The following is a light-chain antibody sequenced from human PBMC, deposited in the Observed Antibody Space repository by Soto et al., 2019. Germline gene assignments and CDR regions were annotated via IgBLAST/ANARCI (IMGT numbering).Light chain of an antibody. CDR1: QSVSSSY. V-gene: IGKV3-20*01. CDR2: GTS. J-gene: IGKJ1*01. CDR3: QQYTGSPRT. Sequence: EIVLTQSPGTLSLSPGERATLSCRASQSVSSSYLAWYQQRPGQAPRLLIYGTSSRAPGIPDRFSGSGSGTDFTLTISRLEPEDFAVYHCQQYTGSPRTFGQGTKVEIK.